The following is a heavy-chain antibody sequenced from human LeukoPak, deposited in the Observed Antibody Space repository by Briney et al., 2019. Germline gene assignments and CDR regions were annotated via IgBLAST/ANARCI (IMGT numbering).Heavy chain of an antibody. CDR3: ATGTPTLDY. J-gene: IGHJ4*02. CDR1: GFTFSSYA. D-gene: IGHD1-26*01. CDR2: ISGSGDGT. Sequence: PGGSLRLSCVASGFTFSSYAMSWVRRAPGNGLEWVSTISGSGDGTYHADSVKGRFTISRDNSKSMVFLQMNSLRAEDTAVYFCATGTPTLDYWGQGTLVTVSS. V-gene: IGHV3-23*01.